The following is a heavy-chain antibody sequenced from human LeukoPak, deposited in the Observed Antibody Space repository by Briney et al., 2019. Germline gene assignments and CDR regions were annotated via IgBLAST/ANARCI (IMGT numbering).Heavy chain of an antibody. D-gene: IGHD3-22*01. CDR3: ARVGYDSSGYHYGLDY. J-gene: IGHJ4*02. V-gene: IGHV3-48*04. Sequence: PGGSLRLSCAVSGFTFSIYSMNWVRQAPGKGLEWISYIDDGTSSSYHADSVKGRFTVSRDNAKNFLYLQMNSLRAEDTAVYYCARVGYDSSGYHYGLDYWGQGTLVTVSS. CDR2: IDDGTSSS. CDR1: GFTFSIYS.